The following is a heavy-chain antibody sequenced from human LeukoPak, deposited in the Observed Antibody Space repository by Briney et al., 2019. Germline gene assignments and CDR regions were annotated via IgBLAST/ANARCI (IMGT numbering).Heavy chain of an antibody. Sequence: PSETLSLTCAVSGYSISSGYYWGWIRQPPGKGLEWIGSIHHSGSTYYNPSRKSRVTISVDTSKDQFSLKLSSVTAADTAVCYCARYCSSTSCYFTWGQGTLVTVSS. V-gene: IGHV4-38-2*01. CDR1: GYSISSGYY. J-gene: IGHJ5*02. D-gene: IGHD2-2*01. CDR2: IHHSGST. CDR3: ARYCSSTSCYFT.